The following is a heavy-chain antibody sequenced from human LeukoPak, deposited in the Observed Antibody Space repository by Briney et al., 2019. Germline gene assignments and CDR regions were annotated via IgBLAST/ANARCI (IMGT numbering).Heavy chain of an antibody. CDR1: GGSISSYY. J-gene: IGHJ4*02. Sequence: SETLSLTCTVSGGSISSYYWSWIRQPPGKGLEWTGYIYYSGSTNYNPSLKSRVTISVDTSKNQFSLKLSSVTAADTAVYYCARDTAVAGYDYWGQGTLVTVSS. CDR3: ARDTAVAGYDY. CDR2: IYYSGST. D-gene: IGHD6-19*01. V-gene: IGHV4-59*01.